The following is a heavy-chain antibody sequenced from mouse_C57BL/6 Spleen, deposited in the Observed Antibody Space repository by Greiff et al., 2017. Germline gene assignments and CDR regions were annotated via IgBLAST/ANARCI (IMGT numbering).Heavy chain of an antibody. CDR2: IFPGSGST. J-gene: IGHJ2*01. V-gene: IGHV1-75*01. Sequence: VQLQQSGPELVKPGASVKISCKASGYTFTDYYINWVKQRPGQGLEWIGWIFPGSGSTYYNEKFKGKATLTVDKSSSTAYMLLSSLTSEDSAVYFCARYYYYGSSYFDYWGQGTTLTVSS. CDR1: GYTFTDYY. D-gene: IGHD1-1*01. CDR3: ARYYYYGSSYFDY.